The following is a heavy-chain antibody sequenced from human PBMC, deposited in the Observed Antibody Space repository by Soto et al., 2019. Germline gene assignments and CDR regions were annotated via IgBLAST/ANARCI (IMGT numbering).Heavy chain of an antibody. J-gene: IGHJ6*04. CDR3: ASSIAARIHYYYGMEV. CDR1: GGSFSGYY. V-gene: IGHV4-34*01. CDR2: INHIGST. D-gene: IGHD6-6*01. Sequence: SETLSLTCAVYGGSFSGYYWSWIRQPPWKGLEWIGEINHIGSTNYNPSLKSRVTISVDTSKNQFSLKLSSVTAADTAVYYCASSIAARIHYYYGMEVWGKETTVTVS.